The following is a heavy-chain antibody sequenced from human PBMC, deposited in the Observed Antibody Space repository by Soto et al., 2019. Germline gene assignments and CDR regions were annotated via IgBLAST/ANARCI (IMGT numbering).Heavy chain of an antibody. CDR1: GYTFTSYD. Sequence: QVQLVQSGAEVKKPGASVKVSCKASGYTFTSYDINWVRQATGQGLEWMGWMNPNSGNTGYAQKFQGRVTMTRNTSISTAYMELGSLRSEDTAVYYCARASRGGFGELLFDWFDPWGQGTLVTVSS. D-gene: IGHD3-10*01. J-gene: IGHJ5*02. V-gene: IGHV1-8*01. CDR3: ARASRGGFGELLFDWFDP. CDR2: MNPNSGNT.